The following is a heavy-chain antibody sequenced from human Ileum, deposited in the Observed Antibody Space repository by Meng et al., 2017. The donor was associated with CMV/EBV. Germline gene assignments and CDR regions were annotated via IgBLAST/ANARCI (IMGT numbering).Heavy chain of an antibody. CDR3: ARGHDFDY. V-gene: IGHV3-21*01. Sequence: GESLKISCAASGFTFDSYSMNWVRQAPGKGLEWVSSLSSSSYIYYADSVKGRFTISRDNAKSSLYLQLDSLTAEDTAVYYCARGHDFDYWGQGTLVTVSS. J-gene: IGHJ4*02. CDR1: GFTFDSYS. CDR2: LSSSSYI.